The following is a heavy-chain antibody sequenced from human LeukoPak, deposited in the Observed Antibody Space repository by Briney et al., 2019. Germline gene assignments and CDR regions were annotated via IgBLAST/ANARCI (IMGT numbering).Heavy chain of an antibody. CDR2: IKQDGSEK. V-gene: IGHV3-7*01. J-gene: IGHJ4*02. CDR3: AREFSGSYFSFDY. CDR1: GFTFSSYW. Sequence: GGSLRLSCVVSGFTFSSYWMSWIRQAPGKGLEWVANIKQDGSEKYYVDSVKGRFTISRDNAKNSLYLQMNSLRAEDTAVYYCAREFSGSYFSFDYWGQGTLVTVSS. D-gene: IGHD3-10*01.